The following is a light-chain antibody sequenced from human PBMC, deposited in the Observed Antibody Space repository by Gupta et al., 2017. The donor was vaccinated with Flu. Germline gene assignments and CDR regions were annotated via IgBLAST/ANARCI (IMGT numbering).Light chain of an antibody. CDR1: QRVSTNY. Sequence: EIVMMLSPGTLSSSPGERATLACRASQRVSTNYLAWYQQKPGQAPRLLIYGASSWATGVPDRFSGSGSGTDFTLTISRLEPEDFAVYYCQQDCNLPLTFGGGTKVEIK. CDR2: GAS. J-gene: IGKJ4*01. V-gene: IGKV3-20*01. CDR3: QQDCNLPLT.